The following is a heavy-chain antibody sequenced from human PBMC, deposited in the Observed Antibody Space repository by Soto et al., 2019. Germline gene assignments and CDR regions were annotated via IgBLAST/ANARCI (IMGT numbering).Heavy chain of an antibody. D-gene: IGHD2-2*02. CDR1: GYNFPTYW. Sequence: EVQLVQSGAEVKKPGESLKISCKGSGYNFPTYWIAWVRQKPGRGLEWMGIIFPGDSDTRYSPSFQGQVTISVDNSINTAYLQWRSLKASDTAVYYCARTSYTNSSPVSSWGQGTLVAVSS. J-gene: IGHJ5*02. V-gene: IGHV5-51*03. CDR2: IFPGDSDT. CDR3: ARTSYTNSSPVSS.